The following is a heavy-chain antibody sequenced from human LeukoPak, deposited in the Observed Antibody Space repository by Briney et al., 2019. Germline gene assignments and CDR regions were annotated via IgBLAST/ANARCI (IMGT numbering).Heavy chain of an antibody. Sequence: SETLSLTCTVSGGSISSYYWSWIRQPPGKGLEWIGYIYYSGSTNYNPSLKSRVTISVDTSKNQFSLKLGSVTAADTAVYYCARIADSFWFDYWGQGTLVTVSS. D-gene: IGHD3/OR15-3a*01. CDR1: GGSISSYY. V-gene: IGHV4-59*01. CDR3: ARIADSFWFDY. J-gene: IGHJ4*02. CDR2: IYYSGST.